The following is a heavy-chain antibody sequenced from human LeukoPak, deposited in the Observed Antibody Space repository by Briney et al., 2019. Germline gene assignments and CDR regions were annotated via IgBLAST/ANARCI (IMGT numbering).Heavy chain of an antibody. CDR1: GGSFSGYY. D-gene: IGHD3-16*02. V-gene: IGHV4-34*01. Sequence: PSETLSLTCAVYGGSFSGYYWSWIRQPPGKGLEWIGEINHSGSTNYNPSLKSRVTISVDTSKNQFSLKLSSVTAADTAVYYCARGIGVWGSYRYSYWGQGTLVTVSS. CDR2: INHSGST. J-gene: IGHJ4*02. CDR3: ARGIGVWGSYRYSY.